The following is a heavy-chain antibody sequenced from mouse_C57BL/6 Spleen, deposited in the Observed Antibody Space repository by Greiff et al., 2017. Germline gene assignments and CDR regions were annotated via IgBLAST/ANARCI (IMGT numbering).Heavy chain of an antibody. CDR1: GFTFTSYW. CDR3: ARGGQLRSLYAMDY. V-gene: IGHV1-53*01. D-gene: IGHD3-2*02. CDR2: INPSNGGT. J-gene: IGHJ4*01. Sequence: QVQLQQPGTELVKPGASVKLSCKASGFTFTSYWMHWVKQRPGQGLEWIGNINPSNGGTKYNEKFKSKATLTVDKSSSTAYMQLSSLTSEDSAVYYCARGGQLRSLYAMDYWGQGTSVTVAS.